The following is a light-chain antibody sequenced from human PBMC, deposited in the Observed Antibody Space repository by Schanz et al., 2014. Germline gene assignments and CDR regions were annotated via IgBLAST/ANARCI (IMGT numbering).Light chain of an antibody. J-gene: IGKJ3*01. CDR1: QSVTSN. Sequence: EIVMTQSPATLSVSPGEGATLSCRASQSVTSNLAWYQQKPGLPPRLLIYGASTRATGVAARISGGGSGTEFTLTISSLHPDDFATYFCQQANSFPFTFGPGTKVILK. V-gene: IGKV3-15*01. CDR3: QQANSFPFT. CDR2: GAS.